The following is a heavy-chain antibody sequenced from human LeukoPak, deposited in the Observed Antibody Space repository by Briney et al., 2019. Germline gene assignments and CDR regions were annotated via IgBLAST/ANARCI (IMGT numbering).Heavy chain of an antibody. Sequence: PGGSLRLSCAISGFTFSSYSMNWVRQAPGKGLEWVSSISSSSSYIYYADSVKGRFTISRDNAKNSLYLQMNSLRAEDTAVYYCARYYYDSSGYVDYWGQGTLVTVSS. J-gene: IGHJ4*02. CDR3: ARYYYDSSGYVDY. CDR2: ISSSSSYI. V-gene: IGHV3-21*01. CDR1: GFTFSSYS. D-gene: IGHD3-22*01.